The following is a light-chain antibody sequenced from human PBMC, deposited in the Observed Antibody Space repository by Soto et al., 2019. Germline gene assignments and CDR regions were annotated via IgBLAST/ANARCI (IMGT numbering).Light chain of an antibody. CDR3: QQYDQLPPSTYT. Sequence: DIQMTQSPSSLSASVGDRVTITCQSSQDINNYLNWYQQKPGKAPKLLIYDASNLETEVPSRFSGSASGGAGTYSITNLRTVDIATYCSQQYDQLPPSTYTFGHGTKLEIK. J-gene: IGKJ2*01. CDR2: DAS. CDR1: QDINNY. V-gene: IGKV1-33*01.